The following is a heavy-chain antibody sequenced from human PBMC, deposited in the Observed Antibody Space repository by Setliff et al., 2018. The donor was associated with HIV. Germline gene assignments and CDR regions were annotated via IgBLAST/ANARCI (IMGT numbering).Heavy chain of an antibody. J-gene: IGHJ3*02. CDR2: ISGSGGST. CDR1: GFTFSSYA. Sequence: GGSLRLSCAASGFTFSSYAMSWVRQAPGKGLEWVSAISGSGGSTYYADSVKGRFTISRDNSKNTLYLQMNSLRAEDTALYYCAREQNHYNFWSGHNYDAFDIWGQGTMVTVSS. D-gene: IGHD3-3*01. CDR3: AREQNHYNFWSGHNYDAFDI. V-gene: IGHV3-23*01.